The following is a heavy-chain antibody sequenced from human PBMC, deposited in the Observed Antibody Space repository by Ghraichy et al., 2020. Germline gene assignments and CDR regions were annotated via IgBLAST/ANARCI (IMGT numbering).Heavy chain of an antibody. Sequence: GSLRLSCTASGFTFSSYWMSWVRQAPGKGLEWVANIKPDGSDKYYVGSVRGRFTFSRDNARNSLYLQMNSLRAEDTAVYYCARDLSGGGRGYDFWGQGTLVTVSS. J-gene: IGHJ4*02. CDR1: GFTFSSYW. CDR2: IKPDGSDK. V-gene: IGHV3-7*03. CDR3: ARDLSGGGRGYDF. D-gene: IGHD3-3*01.